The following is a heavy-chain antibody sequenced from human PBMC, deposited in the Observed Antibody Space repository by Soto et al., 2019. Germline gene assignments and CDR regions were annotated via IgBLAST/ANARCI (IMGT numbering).Heavy chain of an antibody. J-gene: IGHJ5*02. CDR3: ARVVVALGHWFDP. CDR2: ISAYNGNT. V-gene: IGHV1-18*01. CDR1: GYTFTSYG. Sequence: QVQLVQSGAEVKKPGASVKVSCKASGYTFTSYGISWVRQAPGQGLEWMGRISAYNGNTNYAQKLQGRVTMTTDTSTSTAYVELRSLRSDDTGVYFCARVVVALGHWFDPWGQGNLITVS. D-gene: IGHD2-15*01.